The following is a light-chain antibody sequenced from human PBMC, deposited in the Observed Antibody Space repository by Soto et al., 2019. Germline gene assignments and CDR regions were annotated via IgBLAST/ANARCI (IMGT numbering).Light chain of an antibody. V-gene: IGLV1-40*01. CDR3: QSYDSSLSGSYV. CDR1: SSNIGAGYD. CDR2: DNN. J-gene: IGLJ1*01. Sequence: QSALTQPPSVSGAPGQRVIISCTGSSSNIGAGYDVHWYQQLPGTAPRLLIYDNNNRPSGVPARFSVSKSDTSASLAITGLQPEDEADYYCQSYDSSLSGSYVFGTGTQLTVL.